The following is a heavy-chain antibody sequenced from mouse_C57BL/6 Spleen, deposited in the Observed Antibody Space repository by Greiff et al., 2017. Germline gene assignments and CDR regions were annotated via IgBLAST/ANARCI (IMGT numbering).Heavy chain of an antibody. V-gene: IGHV1-54*01. Sequence: QVQLKESGAELVRPGTSVKVSCKASGYAFTNYLIEWVKQRPGQGLEWIGVINPGSGGTNYNEKFKGKATLTADKSSSTAYMQLSSLTAEDSAVYFCARGNNYGNYLYAMDYWGQGTSVTVSS. D-gene: IGHD2-1*01. CDR1: GYAFTNYL. CDR3: ARGNNYGNYLYAMDY. J-gene: IGHJ4*01. CDR2: INPGSGGT.